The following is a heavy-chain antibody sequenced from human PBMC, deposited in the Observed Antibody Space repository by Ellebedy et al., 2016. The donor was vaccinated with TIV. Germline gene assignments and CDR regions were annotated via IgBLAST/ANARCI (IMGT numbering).Heavy chain of an antibody. V-gene: IGHV4-4*07. Sequence: MPSETLSLTCTVSGGSISSYYWSWIRQPAGKGLEWIGRIYTSGSTNYNPSLKSRVTMSVDTSKNQFSLKLSSVTAADTAVYYCARAGDQLLLLRGWVWFDPWGQGTLVTVSS. D-gene: IGHD2-2*01. CDR1: GGSISSYY. J-gene: IGHJ5*02. CDR3: ARAGDQLLLLRGWVWFDP. CDR2: IYTSGST.